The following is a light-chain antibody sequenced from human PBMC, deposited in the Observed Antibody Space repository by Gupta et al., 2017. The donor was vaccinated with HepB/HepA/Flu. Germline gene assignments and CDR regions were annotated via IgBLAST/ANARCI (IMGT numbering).Light chain of an antibody. CDR1: SCDVDGGYY. J-gene: IGLJ3*02. CDR3: HSYTSSICWV. Sequence: SALTQPAPISGYPGRSITISCTGTSCDVDGGYYLFWYQQLPGKAPKLIIYEVSYRPSGVPIRFSGSKSGNTASLTISGLQAEDEADYYCHSYTSSICWVFGGGTKLTVL. CDR2: EVS. V-gene: IGLV2-14*01.